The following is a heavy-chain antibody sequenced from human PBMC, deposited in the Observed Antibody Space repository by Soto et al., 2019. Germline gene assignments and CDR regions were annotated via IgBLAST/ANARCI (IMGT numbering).Heavy chain of an antibody. CDR3: ARASIQLWLSFDY. J-gene: IGHJ4*02. Sequence: SETLSLTCTVSGGSISSYYWSWIRQPPGKGLEWIGYIYYSGSTNYNPSLKSRVTISVDTSKNQFSLKLSSVTTADTAVYYCARASIQLWLSFDYWGQGTLVTVSS. CDR2: IYYSGST. D-gene: IGHD5-18*01. CDR1: GGSISSYY. V-gene: IGHV4-59*01.